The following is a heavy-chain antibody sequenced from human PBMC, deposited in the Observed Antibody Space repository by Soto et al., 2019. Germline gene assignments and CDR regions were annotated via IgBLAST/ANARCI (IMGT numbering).Heavy chain of an antibody. CDR2: VSAYNGNA. CDR3: ARQNYYSGMDV. CDR1: GYTFTSYF. V-gene: IGHV1-18*01. Sequence: ASVKVSCKASGYTFTSYFITWVRQAPGQGLEWMGWVSAYNGNANYAQTLYGRVTMTTDTSTSTAYMELRSLRFDDTAVYYCARQNYYSGMDVWGQGTTVTVYS. J-gene: IGHJ6*02.